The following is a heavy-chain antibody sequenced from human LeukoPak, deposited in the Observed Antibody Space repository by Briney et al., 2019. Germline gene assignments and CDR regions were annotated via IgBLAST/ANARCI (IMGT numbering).Heavy chain of an antibody. V-gene: IGHV3-30*02. CDR2: IRYDGRNK. CDR1: GFTFDDYA. Sequence: PGGSLRLSCAASGFTFDDYAMSWVRQAPGKGLEWVAFIRYDGRNKYYAYSVKGRFTISRDNSKSTLYLQMSSLRAEVTGVYYCAKDPRCSGGSCEGSLDYWGQGTLVTVSS. J-gene: IGHJ4*02. CDR3: AKDPRCSGGSCEGSLDY. D-gene: IGHD2-15*01.